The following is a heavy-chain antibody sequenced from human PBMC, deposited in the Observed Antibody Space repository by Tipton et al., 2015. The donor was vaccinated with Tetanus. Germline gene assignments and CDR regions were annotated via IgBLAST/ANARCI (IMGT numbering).Heavy chain of an antibody. CDR2: IYHSGST. J-gene: IGHJ4*02. CDR3: ARDQARGARGWNYFDC. CDR1: GGSISAYY. D-gene: IGHD1-26*01. V-gene: IGHV4-59*12. Sequence: TLSLTCSVSGGSISAYYWSWIRQSPGRGLEWIGQIYHSGSTDYNPALKSRVTISVDTSKNQFSLRLNSVTAADTAVYYCARDQARGARGWNYFDCWGQGTLVTVSS.